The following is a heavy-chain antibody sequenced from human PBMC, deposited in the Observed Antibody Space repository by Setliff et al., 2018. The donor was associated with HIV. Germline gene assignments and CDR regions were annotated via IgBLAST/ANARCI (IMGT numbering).Heavy chain of an antibody. J-gene: IGHJ4*02. CDR2: ISDSDNST. D-gene: IGHD3-9*01. Sequence: AGGSLRLSCAASGFTFSRYGMNWVRQAPGKGLEWVSTISDSDNSTEYADSVKGRLTISRDNSKNTLYLQMNSLRTDDTAIYYCAKDKYYDILTGYFTDWGQGTLVTVSS. CDR1: GFTFSRYG. V-gene: IGHV3-23*01. CDR3: AKDKYYDILTGYFTD.